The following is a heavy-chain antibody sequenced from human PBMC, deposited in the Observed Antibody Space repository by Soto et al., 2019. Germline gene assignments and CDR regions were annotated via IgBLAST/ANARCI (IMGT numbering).Heavy chain of an antibody. CDR1: GGTFSNFA. CDR3: AASGRDVLGCDYKDTECLDI. D-gene: IGHD4-17*01. Sequence: QVQLVQSGPEVKKPGSSVKVSCEASGGTFSNFAVNWVRQAPGQGLEWVGGIIPLFHVAKYAQKFEGRVTIVADDSTSTAYMDLSSLRSDDTAVYYCAASGRDVLGCDYKDTECLDIWGQGTMVTVSS. CDR2: IIPLFHVA. V-gene: IGHV1-69*01. J-gene: IGHJ3*02.